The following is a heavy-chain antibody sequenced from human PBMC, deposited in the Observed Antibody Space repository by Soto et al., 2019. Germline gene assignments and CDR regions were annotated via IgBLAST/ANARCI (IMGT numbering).Heavy chain of an antibody. Sequence: QVQLVESGGGLVKPGGSLRLSCAASGFTFSDYYMSWIRQAPGKGLEWISYITSNGRAMSYADSVKGRFTISRDNAANSLDLQMNSLRVEDTAFYYCAREVSGSYSTFDSWGQGILVTVSS. D-gene: IGHD6-19*01. CDR3: AREVSGSYSTFDS. CDR2: ITSNGRAM. CDR1: GFTFSDYY. J-gene: IGHJ4*02. V-gene: IGHV3-11*01.